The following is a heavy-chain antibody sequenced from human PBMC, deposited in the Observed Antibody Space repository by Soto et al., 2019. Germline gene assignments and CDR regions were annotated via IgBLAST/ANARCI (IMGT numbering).Heavy chain of an antibody. CDR3: AKPHCDILTGYVGYFDY. J-gene: IGHJ4*02. D-gene: IGHD3-9*01. CDR1: GFTFSSYG. V-gene: IGHV3-30*18. Sequence: QVQLVESGGGVVQPGRSLRLSCAASGFTFSSYGMHWVRQAPGKGLEWVAVISYDGSNKYYADSVKGRFTISRDNSKNTLYLQMNSLRAEDMAVYYCAKPHCDILTGYVGYFDYWGQGTLVTVSS. CDR2: ISYDGSNK.